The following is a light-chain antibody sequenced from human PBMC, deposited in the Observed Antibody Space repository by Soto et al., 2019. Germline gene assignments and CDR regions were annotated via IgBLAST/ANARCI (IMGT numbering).Light chain of an antibody. CDR1: QSVNSNY. CDR2: VTS. Sequence: EIVLTQSPGTLSLSPGERVTLSCRASQSVNSNYLAWYQQKPGQAPRLPIYVTSSRATDNPDRFSGSGSGTDFTLTISRLEPEDFAVYYWQQYGDGNLPRYSFGQGTKLEIK. J-gene: IGKJ2*03. CDR3: QQYGDGNLPRYS. V-gene: IGKV3-20*01.